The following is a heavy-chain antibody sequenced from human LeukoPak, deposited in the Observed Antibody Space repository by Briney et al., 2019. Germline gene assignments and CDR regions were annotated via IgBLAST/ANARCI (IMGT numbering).Heavy chain of an antibody. CDR1: GYSFTSYW. D-gene: IGHD2-8*01. CDR3: AAAVYTNSWNY. J-gene: IGHJ4*02. Sequence: GESLKISCKASGYSFTSYWIGSVRQMPGKGLEWMGIIYPSDSDTRYSPSFQGQVTISADKSISTAYLQWSSLKASDIAMYYCAAAVYTNSWNYWGQGTLVTVSS. CDR2: IYPSDSDT. V-gene: IGHV5-51*01.